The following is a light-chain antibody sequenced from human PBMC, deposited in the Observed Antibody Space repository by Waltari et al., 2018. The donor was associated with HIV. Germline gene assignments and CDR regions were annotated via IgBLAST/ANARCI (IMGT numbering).Light chain of an antibody. CDR1: QSLLSKNKNF. CDR3: KQSYGSPIT. J-gene: IGKJ4*01. CDR2: WAS. Sequence: DIVMTQSTDSLAVSLGERATINCKSSQSLLSKNKNFLGWYQQKPGQPPKLLISWASLRESGVPDRFSGGGSETDFTLTIDSLQAEDVAVYYCKQSYGSPITFGGGTKVEVK. V-gene: IGKV4-1*01.